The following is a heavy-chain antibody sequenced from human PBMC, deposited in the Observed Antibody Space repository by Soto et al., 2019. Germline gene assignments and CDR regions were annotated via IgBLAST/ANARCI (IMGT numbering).Heavy chain of an antibody. CDR2: ITWNSGHI. Sequence: GGSLRLSCVASGFNFDDSAMPWVRQVPGKGLEWVSGITWNSGHILYADSVKGRFTISRDNAKKSLYLELNSLRPEDTALYYCAKGRSSMIVVVMDYWGQGT. CDR3: AKGRSSMIVVVMDY. CDR1: GFNFDDSA. J-gene: IGHJ4*02. D-gene: IGHD3-22*01. V-gene: IGHV3-9*01.